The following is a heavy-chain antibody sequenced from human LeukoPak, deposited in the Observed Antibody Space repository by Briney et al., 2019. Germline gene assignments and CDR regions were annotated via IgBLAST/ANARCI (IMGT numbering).Heavy chain of an antibody. D-gene: IGHD6-13*01. V-gene: IGHV4-59*01. CDR2: IYSSGST. Sequence: SEPLSLTCTVSGGSINSYYLNWLRQPPGQGLEWIGVIYSSGSTNYNPSLKSRVAISVDTSKNHFSLKLSSVTAADTAVYYCARGGTSSWRIGYYFDYWGQGTLVTVSS. CDR3: ARGGTSSWRIGYYFDY. CDR1: GGSINSYY. J-gene: IGHJ4*02.